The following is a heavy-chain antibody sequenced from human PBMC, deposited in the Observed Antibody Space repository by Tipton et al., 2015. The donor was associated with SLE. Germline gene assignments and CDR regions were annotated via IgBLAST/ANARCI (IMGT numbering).Heavy chain of an antibody. V-gene: IGHV3-23*01. Sequence: SLRLSCAASGFTFNNYAMSWVRQAPGKGLEWVSTITGSASASYYADSVKGRFTVSRDNAKNSLYLQMNSLRAEDTALYYCAKEMGDFWSGYYIGYFFDDWGQGTLVTVSS. D-gene: IGHD3-3*01. CDR2: ITGSASAS. J-gene: IGHJ4*02. CDR1: GFTFNNYA. CDR3: AKEMGDFWSGYYIGYFFDD.